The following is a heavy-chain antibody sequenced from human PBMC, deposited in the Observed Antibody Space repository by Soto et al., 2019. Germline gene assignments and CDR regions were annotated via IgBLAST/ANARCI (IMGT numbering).Heavy chain of an antibody. CDR1: GYTFTSYY. CDR3: AKRTTGWYFDL. Sequence: GASVKVSCKASGYTFTSYYMHWVRQAPGQGLGWMGIINPSGDSTYYADSVKGRFTISRDNSKNTLYLQMNSLRAEDTAVYYCAKRTTGWYFDLWGRGTLVTVSS. J-gene: IGHJ2*01. V-gene: IGHV1-46*04. D-gene: IGHD1-1*01. CDR2: INPSGDST.